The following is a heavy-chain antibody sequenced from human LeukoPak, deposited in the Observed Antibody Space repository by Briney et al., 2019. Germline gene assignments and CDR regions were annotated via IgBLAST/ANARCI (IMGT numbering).Heavy chain of an antibody. CDR3: ARGVRDYVWGSYLHY. V-gene: IGHV1-2*04. D-gene: IGHD3-16*01. CDR1: GYTFTGYY. J-gene: IGHJ4*02. CDR2: INPNSGGT. Sequence: VASVQVSCKASGYTFTGYYMHWVRQAPGQGLEWMGWINPNSGGTNYAQKFQGWVTMTRDTSISTAYMELSRLRSDDTAVYYCARGVRDYVWGSYLHYWGQGTLVTVSS.